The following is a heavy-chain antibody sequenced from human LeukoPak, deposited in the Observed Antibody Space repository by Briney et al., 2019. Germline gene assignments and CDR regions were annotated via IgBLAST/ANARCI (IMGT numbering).Heavy chain of an antibody. CDR2: ISAYNGNT. D-gene: IGHD3-22*01. CDR3: ARGLSYYYDSSGYHHFDY. CDR1: GYTCTSYG. J-gene: IGHJ4*02. V-gene: IGHV1-18*01. Sequence: GASVKVSCKASGYTCTSYGISWVRQAPGQGLEWMGWISAYNGNTNYAQKLQGRVTMTTDTSTSTACMELRSLRSDDTAVYYCARGLSYYYDSSGYHHFDYWGQGTLVTVSS.